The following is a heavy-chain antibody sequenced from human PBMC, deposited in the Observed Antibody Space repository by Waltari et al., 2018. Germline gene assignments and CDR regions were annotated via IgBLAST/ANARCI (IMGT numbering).Heavy chain of an antibody. Sequence: QVQLQESGPGLVKPSETLSLTCAVSGYSISSGYYWGWIRQPPGKGLEWIGSIHHSGSTYDNPSLKGGVNMSVDTSKNQFSLKLGSVSAAGAAVYYGASPDYGGIPDAFDIWGQGTMVTVSS. CDR3: ASPDYGGIPDAFDI. J-gene: IGHJ3*02. CDR2: IHHSGST. CDR1: GYSISSGYY. V-gene: IGHV4-38-2*01. D-gene: IGHD3-10*01.